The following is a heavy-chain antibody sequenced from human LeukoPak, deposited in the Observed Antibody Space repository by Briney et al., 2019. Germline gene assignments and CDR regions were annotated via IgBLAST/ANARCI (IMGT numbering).Heavy chain of an antibody. CDR3: ARVVYDSSGYELDY. Sequence: SETLSLTCTVSGGSISSYYWSWIRQPPGKGLEWIGYNYYSGSTNYNPSLKSRVTISVDTSKNQFSLKLSSVTAADTAVYYCARVVYDSSGYELDYWGQGTLVTVSS. D-gene: IGHD3-22*01. CDR2: NYYSGST. CDR1: GGSISSYY. V-gene: IGHV4-59*01. J-gene: IGHJ4*02.